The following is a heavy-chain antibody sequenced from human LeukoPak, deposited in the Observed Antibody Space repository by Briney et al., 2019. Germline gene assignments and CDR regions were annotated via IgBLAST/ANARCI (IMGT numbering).Heavy chain of an antibody. CDR2: IYTSGST. Sequence: PSETLSLTCAVSGGSISSYYWSWIRQPAGKGLEWIGRIYTSGSTNYNPSLKSRVTMSVDTSKTQFSLKLSSVTAADTAVYYCARDHRSSWFGELSYWYFDLWGRGTLVTVSS. CDR3: ARDHRSSWFGELSYWYFDL. CDR1: GGSISSYY. V-gene: IGHV4-4*07. J-gene: IGHJ2*01. D-gene: IGHD3-10*01.